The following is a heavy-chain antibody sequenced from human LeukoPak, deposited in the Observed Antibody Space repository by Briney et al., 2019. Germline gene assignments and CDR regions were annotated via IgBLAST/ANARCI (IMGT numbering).Heavy chain of an antibody. Sequence: GGSLRLSCAASGFTFSSYGIHWVRQAPGKGLEWVAVISYDGSNKYYADSVKGRFTISRDNSKNTLYLQMNSPRAEDTAVYYCAKRGPTLHYFDYWGQGTLVTVSS. CDR3: AKRGPTLHYFDY. J-gene: IGHJ4*02. CDR1: GFTFSSYG. V-gene: IGHV3-30*18. CDR2: ISYDGSNK.